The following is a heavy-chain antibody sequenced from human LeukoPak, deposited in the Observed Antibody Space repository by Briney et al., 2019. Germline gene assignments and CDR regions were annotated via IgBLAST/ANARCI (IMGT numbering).Heavy chain of an antibody. J-gene: IGHJ4*02. CDR1: GGSINSGGYS. V-gene: IGHV4-30-2*01. Sequence: SETLSLTCTVSGGSINSGGYSWSWIRQPPGKGPEWIGYIYHGGSTHYNSSLKSRVTISVDKSKNQFSLNLYSVTAADTAVYYCARDGPVKWGQGTLVTVSS. CDR2: IYHGGST. CDR3: ARDGPVK. D-gene: IGHD3-22*01.